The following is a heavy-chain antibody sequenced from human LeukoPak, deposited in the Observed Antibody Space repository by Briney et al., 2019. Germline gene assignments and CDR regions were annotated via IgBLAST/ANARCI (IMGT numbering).Heavy chain of an antibody. Sequence: SETLSLTCNVSGGSISTYYWSWVRQPPGRGLEWIGYIYYTGSTNYNPSLKSRVTISVDTSKNQFSLKLSSVTAADTAVYYCARDHGYYGSRLFDPWGQGTLVTVSS. V-gene: IGHV4-59*01. CDR2: IYYTGST. CDR3: ARDHGYYGSRLFDP. J-gene: IGHJ5*02. D-gene: IGHD3-10*01. CDR1: GGSISTYY.